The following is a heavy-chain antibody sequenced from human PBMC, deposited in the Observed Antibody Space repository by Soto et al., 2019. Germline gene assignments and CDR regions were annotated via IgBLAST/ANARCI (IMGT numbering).Heavy chain of an antibody. CDR3: ARSGPLIAVAGTGTFDY. J-gene: IGHJ4*02. V-gene: IGHV3-53*01. CDR1: GFTFSSYS. Sequence: GGSLRLSCAASGFTFSSYSMNWVRQAPGKGLEWVSVIYSGGSTYYADSVKGRFTISRDNSKNTLYLQMNSLRAEVTAVNYCARSGPLIAVAGTGTFDYWGQGTLVTVSS. D-gene: IGHD6-19*01. CDR2: IYSGGST.